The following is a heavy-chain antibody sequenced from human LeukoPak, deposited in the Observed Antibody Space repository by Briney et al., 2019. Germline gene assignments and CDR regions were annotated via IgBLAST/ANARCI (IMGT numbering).Heavy chain of an antibody. CDR3: ARGDTVVVVAATRIDY. Sequence: ASVKVSCKASGYTFTGYYMHWVRQAPGQGLEWMGWINPNSGGTNYAQKFQGRVTMTRDTSISTAYMELSRLRSDDTAVYYCARGDTVVVVAATRIDYWGQGTLVTVSS. J-gene: IGHJ4*02. D-gene: IGHD2-15*01. CDR1: GYTFTGYY. V-gene: IGHV1-2*02. CDR2: INPNSGGT.